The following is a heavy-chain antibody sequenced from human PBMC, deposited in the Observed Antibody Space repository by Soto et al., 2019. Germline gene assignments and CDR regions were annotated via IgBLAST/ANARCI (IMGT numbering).Heavy chain of an antibody. J-gene: IGHJ4*02. CDR2: ISSSSSYT. CDR1: GFTFSDYY. V-gene: IGHV3-11*06. D-gene: IGHD3-22*01. CDR3: ASSTPDRYSDSSGTVDSDY. Sequence: GGSLRLSCAASGFTFSDYYMSWIRQAPGKGLEWVSYISSSSSYTNYADSVKGRFTISRDNAKNSLYLQMNSLRAEDTAVYYCASSTPDRYSDSSGTVDSDYWGQGTLVTVSS.